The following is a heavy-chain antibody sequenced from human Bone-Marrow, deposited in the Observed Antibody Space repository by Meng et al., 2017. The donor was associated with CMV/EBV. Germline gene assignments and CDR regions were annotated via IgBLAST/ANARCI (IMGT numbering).Heavy chain of an antibody. Sequence: SETLSLTCTVSGGSISSYYWSWIRQPPGKGLEWIGYIYYSGSTNYNPSLKSRVTISVDTSKNQFSLKLSSVTAADTAVYYCARARGVGARFLEWFDPWGQGTLVTVSS. CDR1: GGSISSYY. J-gene: IGHJ5*02. CDR2: IYYSGST. CDR3: ARARGVGARFLEWFDP. D-gene: IGHD3-3*01. V-gene: IGHV4-59*01.